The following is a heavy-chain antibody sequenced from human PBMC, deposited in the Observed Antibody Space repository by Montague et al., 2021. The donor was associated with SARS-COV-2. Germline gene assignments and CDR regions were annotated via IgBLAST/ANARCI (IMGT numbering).Heavy chain of an antibody. CDR1: GGSISSGSYY. CDR2: IYYSGSS. V-gene: IGHV4-61*01. J-gene: IGHJ4*02. CDR3: ARARTALIAVVNEFDY. Sequence: SETLSLTCTVSGGSISSGSYYWSWIRQPPGKGLEWIGHIYYSGSSNYNPSLKSRVTISLDTSKNQFSLRLSSVTAADTAVYYCARARTALIAVVNEFDYWGQGTLVTVSS. D-gene: IGHD2-21*01.